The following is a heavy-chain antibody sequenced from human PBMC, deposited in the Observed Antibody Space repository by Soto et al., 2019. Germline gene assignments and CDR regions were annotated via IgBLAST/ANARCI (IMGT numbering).Heavy chain of an antibody. J-gene: IGHJ6*03. CDR2: IYHSGST. Sequence: QVQLQESGPGLVKPSGTLSLTCAVSSGSISSSNWWSWVRQPPGKGLEWIGEIYHSGSTNYNPSLKSRVTISVDKSKNQFPLKLSSVTAADTAVYYCARVTTVNNYYYYYMDVWGKGTTVTVSS. V-gene: IGHV4-4*02. D-gene: IGHD4-17*01. CDR3: ARVTTVNNYYYYYMDV. CDR1: SGSISSSNW.